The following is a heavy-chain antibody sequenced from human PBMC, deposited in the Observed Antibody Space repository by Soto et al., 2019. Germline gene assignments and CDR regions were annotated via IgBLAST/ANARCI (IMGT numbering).Heavy chain of an antibody. CDR3: ATGVVAATPSWFDP. J-gene: IGHJ5*02. CDR1: GFTFSSYW. V-gene: IGHV3-74*01. CDR2: INSDGSST. Sequence: GGSLRLSCAASGFTFSSYWMHWVRQAPGKGLVWVSRINSDGSSTSYADSVKGRFTISRDNAKNTLYLQMNSLRAEDTAVYYCATGVVAATPSWFDPWGQGTLVTSPQ. D-gene: IGHD2-15*01.